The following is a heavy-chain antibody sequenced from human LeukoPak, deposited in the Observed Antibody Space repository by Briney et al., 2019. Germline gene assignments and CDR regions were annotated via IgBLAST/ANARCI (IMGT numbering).Heavy chain of an antibody. CDR2: INWNGGST. J-gene: IGHJ5*02. CDR1: GFTFDDYG. CDR3: ARDLDYSGSYRNRWFDP. Sequence: PGGSLRLSCAASGFTFDDYGMSWVRQAPGKGLEWVSGINWNGGSTGYADSVKGRITISRDNAKNSLYLQMNSLRGEDTGLYFCARDLDYSGSYRNRWFDPWGQGTLVTVSS. D-gene: IGHD1-26*01. V-gene: IGHV3-20*04.